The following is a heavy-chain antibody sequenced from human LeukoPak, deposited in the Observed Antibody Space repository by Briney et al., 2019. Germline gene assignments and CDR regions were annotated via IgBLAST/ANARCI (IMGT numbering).Heavy chain of an antibody. CDR3: ARGNYYDNSGYYPH. D-gene: IGHD3-22*01. V-gene: IGHV4-39*07. J-gene: IGHJ1*01. CDR2: IYYSGST. Sequence: SETLSLTCTVSGGSISSSSYYWGWIRQPPGKGLEWIGSIYYSGSTNYNPSLKSRVTISVDTSKNQFSLKVRSVSAADTAVYYCARGNYYDNSGYYPHWGQGTLVTVSS. CDR1: GGSISSSSYY.